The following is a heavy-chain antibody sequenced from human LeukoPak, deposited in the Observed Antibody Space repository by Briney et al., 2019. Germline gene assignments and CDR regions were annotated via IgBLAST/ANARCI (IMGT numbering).Heavy chain of an antibody. CDR1: GFTFSSYG. D-gene: IGHD2-2*01. V-gene: IGHV3-30*18. CDR2: ISYDGSNK. Sequence: GRSLRLSCAASGFTFSSYGMHWVRQAPGKGLEWVAVISYDGSNKYYADSVKGRFTISRDNSKNTLYLQMNSLRAEDTAVYYCAKFIVVVPAAMDGDAFDIWGQGTMVTVSS. CDR3: AKFIVVVPAAMDGDAFDI. J-gene: IGHJ3*02.